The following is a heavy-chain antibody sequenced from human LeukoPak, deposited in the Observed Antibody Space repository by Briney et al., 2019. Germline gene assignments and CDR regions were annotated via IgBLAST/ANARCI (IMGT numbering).Heavy chain of an antibody. CDR1: GFRLKDHA. CDR2: FYWDGIRK. J-gene: IGHJ4*02. CDR3: TKDTSAGGADY. V-gene: IGHV3-9*01. Sequence: GGSLRLSCAASGFRLKDHAMPWVRQVPGKGLEGVSGFYWDGIRKDYADSVKGRFTVSRDNAKNFLYLEMNSLRVEDTALYYCTKDTSAGGADYWGQGTLVTVSP. D-gene: IGHD2-15*01.